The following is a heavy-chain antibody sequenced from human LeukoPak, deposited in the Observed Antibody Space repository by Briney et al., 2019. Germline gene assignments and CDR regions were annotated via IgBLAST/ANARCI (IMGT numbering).Heavy chain of an antibody. CDR3: ARGSSSYPYHFEY. CDR2: DHNIGST. V-gene: IGHV4-59*01. CDR1: GDSISYYY. Sequence: SETLSLTCTVSGDSISYYYWTWIRQPPGKGLEWIGYDHNIGSTNQNPSLKSRVTMSVDASKNQFSLRLTSVTAADAAMYYCARGSSSYPYHFEYWGQGTQVTVSS. D-gene: IGHD3-16*01. J-gene: IGHJ4*02.